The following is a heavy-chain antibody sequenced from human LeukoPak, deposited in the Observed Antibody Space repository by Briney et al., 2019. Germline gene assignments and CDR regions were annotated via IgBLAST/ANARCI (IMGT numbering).Heavy chain of an antibody. CDR3: ARLYVSGSDFWPFHS. D-gene: IGHD1-26*01. V-gene: IGHV5-51*01. J-gene: IGHJ4*02. Sequence: GESLKISCKSSGYSFTTYWIGWVREMPGKGLEWMGIIYPRDSDTRYSPSFQGLVTISADKSIRTAYLQWSSLKASDTAMYYCARLYVSGSDFWPFHSWGQGTLVTVSS. CDR2: IYPRDSDT. CDR1: GYSFTTYW.